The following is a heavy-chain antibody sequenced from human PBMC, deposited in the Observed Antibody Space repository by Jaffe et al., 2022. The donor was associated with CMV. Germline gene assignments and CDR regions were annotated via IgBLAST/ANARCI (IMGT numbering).Heavy chain of an antibody. V-gene: IGHV4-4*02. J-gene: IGHJ3*02. CDR1: GGSISSSNW. D-gene: IGHD2-15*01. Sequence: QVQLQESGPGLVKPSGTLSLTCAVSGGSISSSNWWSWVRQPPGKGLEWIGEIYHSGSTNYNPSLKSRVTISVDKSKNQFSLKLSSVTAADTAVYYCARDRVHCSGGSCYPLVAFDIWGQGTMVTVSS. CDR2: IYHSGST. CDR3: ARDRVHCSGGSCYPLVAFDI.